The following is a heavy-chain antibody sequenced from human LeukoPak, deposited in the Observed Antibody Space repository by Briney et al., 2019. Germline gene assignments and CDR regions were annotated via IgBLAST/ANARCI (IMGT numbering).Heavy chain of an antibody. Sequence: SETLSLTCTVSNGSISGSGYYWGWIRQPPGKGLEWIGSIYYSGTTYYNPSLGSRITISVDTSKNQFSLKVRSVTAADTAAYYCGGPNYYYMDVWGKGTTVTVSS. J-gene: IGHJ6*03. CDR3: GGPNYYYMDV. V-gene: IGHV4-39*01. CDR1: NGSISGSGYY. CDR2: IYYSGTT.